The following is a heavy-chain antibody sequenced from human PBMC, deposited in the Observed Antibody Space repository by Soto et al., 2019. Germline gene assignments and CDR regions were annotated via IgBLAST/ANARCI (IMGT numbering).Heavy chain of an antibody. CDR2: IYYSGST. CDR1: GGSISSGDYY. V-gene: IGHV4-30-4*01. CDR3: AREAYYYDSSGYFPWFDP. D-gene: IGHD3-22*01. J-gene: IGHJ5*02. Sequence: SETLSLTCTVSGGSISSGDYYWSWIRQPPGKGLEWIGYIYYSGSTYYNPSLKSRVTISVDTSKNQFSLKLSSVTAADTAVYYCAREAYYYDSSGYFPWFDPWGQGTLVTVSS.